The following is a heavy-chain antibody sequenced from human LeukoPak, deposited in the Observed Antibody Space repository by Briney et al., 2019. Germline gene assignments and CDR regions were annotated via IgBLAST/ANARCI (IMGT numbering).Heavy chain of an antibody. CDR3: ARRYCSGGSCYSFRGDWFDP. CDR1: GFTFSSYA. Sequence: PGGSLRLSCAASGFTFSSYAMSWVRRAPGKGLEWVSVISGSGGNTYYADSVKGRFTISRDNSKNTLYLQMNSLRAEDTAVYYCARRYCSGGSCYSFRGDWFDPWGQGTLVTVSS. D-gene: IGHD2-15*01. J-gene: IGHJ5*02. CDR2: ISGSGGNT. V-gene: IGHV3-23*01.